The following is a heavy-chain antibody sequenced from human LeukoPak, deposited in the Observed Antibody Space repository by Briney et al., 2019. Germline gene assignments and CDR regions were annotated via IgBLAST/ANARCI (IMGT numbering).Heavy chain of an antibody. D-gene: IGHD3-22*01. CDR2: MNPNSGNT. V-gene: IGHV1-8*01. J-gene: IGHJ5*02. Sequence: ASVKVSCKASGYTFTNYDINWVRQATGQGLEWMGWMNPNSGNTGYAQKFQGRVTMTRNTSISTAYMELSSLGSEDTAVYYCARMFYYDSSGYKINWFDPWGQGTLVTVSS. CDR1: GYTFTNYD. CDR3: ARMFYYDSSGYKINWFDP.